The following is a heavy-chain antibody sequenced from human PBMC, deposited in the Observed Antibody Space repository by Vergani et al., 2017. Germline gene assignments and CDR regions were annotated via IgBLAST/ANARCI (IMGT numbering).Heavy chain of an antibody. CDR1: GFTFNHYA. J-gene: IGHJ6*02. D-gene: IGHD5-12*01. V-gene: IGHV3-23*01. CDR2: ISVSGGST. CDR3: AKAKPRNSGDEYRDYYHAMDV. Sequence: EVQLLESGGDLVQPGGSLRLSCAASGFTFNHYAMNWVRQAPGKGLEWVSGISVSGGSTYYASSVKGRFTISRDSSKNTLYLQMNSLSAGDTAVYYCAKAKPRNSGDEYRDYYHAMDVWGQGTTVIVSS.